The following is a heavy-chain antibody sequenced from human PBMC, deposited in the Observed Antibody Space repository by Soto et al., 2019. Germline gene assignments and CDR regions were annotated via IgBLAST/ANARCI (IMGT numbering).Heavy chain of an antibody. CDR2: IYPADSNT. D-gene: IGHD1-26*01. J-gene: IGHJ4*02. CDR3: ARGNSGSYGSFDY. V-gene: IGHV5-51*01. Sequence: ESLTISYKVSGYSFTSYWIGWVRQMPGKGLEWMGIIYPADSNTKYSPSLQGQVSISADRSISTAYLQWSSLRASDTAIYYCARGNSGSYGSFDYWGQGTQVTVSS. CDR1: GYSFTSYW.